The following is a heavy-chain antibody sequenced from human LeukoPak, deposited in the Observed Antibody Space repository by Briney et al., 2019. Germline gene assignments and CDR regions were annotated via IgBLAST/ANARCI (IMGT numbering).Heavy chain of an antibody. V-gene: IGHV5-51*01. CDR1: GYIFSNYW. Sequence: GESLKISGKGSGYIFSNYWIGWVRQMPGKGLECMGIIFPGDSDARYSPSFQGQVTISVDKSISTAFLQWSSLEASDTAMYYCARRLGAGAGYFDYWGQGALVTVS. CDR2: IFPGDSDA. CDR3: ARRLGAGAGYFDY. D-gene: IGHD6-13*01. J-gene: IGHJ4*02.